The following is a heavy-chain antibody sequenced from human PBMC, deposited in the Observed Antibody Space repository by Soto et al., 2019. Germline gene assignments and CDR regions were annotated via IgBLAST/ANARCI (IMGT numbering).Heavy chain of an antibody. D-gene: IGHD2-2*01. CDR2: ISLYSDDT. Sequence: QVQLVQSGGEVKRPGASVKVSCKTSGYTFSNNGITWVRQAPGQPLEWLGWISLYSDDTNYAQKFQGRVSMTTDTSTTTAYMELRSLRSDDTAVYYCARVVPGAEAWFGPWGQGTLVTVSS. J-gene: IGHJ5*02. CDR3: ARVVPGAEAWFGP. V-gene: IGHV1-18*01. CDR1: GYTFSNNG.